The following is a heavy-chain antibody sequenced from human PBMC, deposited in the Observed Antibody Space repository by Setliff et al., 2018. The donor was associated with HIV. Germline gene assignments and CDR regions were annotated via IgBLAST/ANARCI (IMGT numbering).Heavy chain of an antibody. D-gene: IGHD6-6*01. CDR1: GGSLSGYY. J-gene: IGHJ4*02. CDR2: INHSGTT. V-gene: IGHV4-34*01. CDR3: ARVRRGSSARAPFDS. Sequence: SETLSLTCAVYGGSLSGYYWTWIRQPPGKGLEWIGEINHSGTTDYNPSLKSRVTISLDTSKNHLSLKLTSVTDADTVVYYCARVRRGSSARAPFDSWGQGALVTVSS.